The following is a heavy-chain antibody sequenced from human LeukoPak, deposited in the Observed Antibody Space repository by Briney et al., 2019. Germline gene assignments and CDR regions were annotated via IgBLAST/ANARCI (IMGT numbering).Heavy chain of an antibody. J-gene: IGHJ4*02. V-gene: IGHV1-18*01. Sequence: GASVKVSCKASGYTFTSYGISWVRQAPGQGLEWMGWISAYNGNTNYAQKLQGRVTMTTDTSTSTAYMELRSLRSDDTAVYYCARDRDGYNSEDFDYWGQGTLVTVSS. D-gene: IGHD5-24*01. CDR1: GYTFTSYG. CDR3: ARDRDGYNSEDFDY. CDR2: ISAYNGNT.